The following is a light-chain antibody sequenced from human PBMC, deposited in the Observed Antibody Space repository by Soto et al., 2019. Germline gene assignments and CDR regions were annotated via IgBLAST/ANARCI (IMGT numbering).Light chain of an antibody. Sequence: QSALTQPASVSGSPGQSITISCTGTSFKNVSWYQQHPGQANTIFIHDVSYRPYGISHRFSGSASAYTAYLTISGLPAEDEADYYCSSYSFTNSLDVFGTGNKVTVL. CDR1: SFKN. CDR2: DVS. CDR3: SSYSFTNSLDV. V-gene: IGLV2-14*03. J-gene: IGLJ1*01.